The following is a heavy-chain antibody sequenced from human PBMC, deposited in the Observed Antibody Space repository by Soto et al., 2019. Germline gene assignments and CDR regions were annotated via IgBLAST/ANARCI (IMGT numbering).Heavy chain of an antibody. CDR1: GGSISSGGYY. D-gene: IGHD3-10*01. V-gene: IGHV4-31*03. Sequence: PSETLSLTCTVSGGSISSGGYYWSWIRQHPGKGLEWIVYIYYSGSTYYNPSLKSRVTISVDTSKNQFSLKLSSVTAADTAVYYCARGVTMVRGVIHTPYFDYWGQGTLVTVSS. CDR2: IYYSGST. J-gene: IGHJ4*02. CDR3: ARGVTMVRGVIHTPYFDY.